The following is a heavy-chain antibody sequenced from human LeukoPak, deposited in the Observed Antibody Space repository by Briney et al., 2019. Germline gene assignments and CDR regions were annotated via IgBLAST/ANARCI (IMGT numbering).Heavy chain of an antibody. Sequence: SETLSLTCTVSGGSIRSSYYYWGWIRQPPGKGLEWIGSIYDSGSTYYNPSLKSRVTISVDTSKNQFSLKLSSVTAADTAVYYCARGGITMIVANWGQGTLVTVSS. J-gene: IGHJ4*02. CDR3: ARGGITMIVAN. D-gene: IGHD3-22*01. V-gene: IGHV4-39*07. CDR2: IYDSGST. CDR1: GGSIRSSYYY.